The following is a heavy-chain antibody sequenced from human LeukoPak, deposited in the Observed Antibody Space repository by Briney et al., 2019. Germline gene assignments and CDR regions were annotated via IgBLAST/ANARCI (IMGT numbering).Heavy chain of an antibody. CDR2: IYYSGST. Sequence: SETLSLTCTVSGGSISSYYWSWIRQPPGKGLEWIGYIYYSGSTNYTPSLKSRVTISVDTSKNQFSLKLSSVTAADTAVYYCARGGDCSSTSCYVHYYYYYMDVWGKGTTVTVSS. D-gene: IGHD2-2*01. J-gene: IGHJ6*03. CDR1: GGSISSYY. CDR3: ARGGDCSSTSCYVHYYYYYMDV. V-gene: IGHV4-59*01.